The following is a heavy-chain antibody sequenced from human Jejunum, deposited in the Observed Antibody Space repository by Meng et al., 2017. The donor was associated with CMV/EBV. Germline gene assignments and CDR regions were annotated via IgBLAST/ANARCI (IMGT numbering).Heavy chain of an antibody. V-gene: IGHV4-4*07. CDR2: ISVSGYS. J-gene: IGHJ5*01. Sequence: QVQLQRSGPVLVKPSETLSLTCSVYGCSVSDYYWSWIRQSAGKGLEWIGRISVSGYSDYSPSLKSRVTMSVDTSKNQFSLSLNSVTPADTALYYCVRDLIRDHSGSWFNSWGQGTLVTVSS. D-gene: IGHD3-22*01. CDR1: GCSVSDYY. CDR3: VRDLIRDHSGSWFNS.